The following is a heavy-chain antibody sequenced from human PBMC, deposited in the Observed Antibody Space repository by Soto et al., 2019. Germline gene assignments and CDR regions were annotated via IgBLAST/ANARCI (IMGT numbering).Heavy chain of an antibody. Sequence: QVQLVESGGGVVQPGRSLRLSCAASGFTFSSYGMHWVRQAPGKGPEWVAVISYDGSNKYYADSVKGRFTISRDNSKNTLYLQMTRLRAEDTAVYYCAKDKGPVVVTAPFDYWGQGTLVTVSS. V-gene: IGHV3-30*18. CDR1: GFTFSSYG. J-gene: IGHJ4*02. CDR2: ISYDGSNK. D-gene: IGHD2-21*02. CDR3: AKDKGPVVVTAPFDY.